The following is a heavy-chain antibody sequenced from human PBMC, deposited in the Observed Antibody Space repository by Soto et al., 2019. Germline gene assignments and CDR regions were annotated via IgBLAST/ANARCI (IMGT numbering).Heavy chain of an antibody. V-gene: IGHV4-31*03. Sequence: QVQLQESGPGLVKPSQTLSLTCTVSGGSISSDGYYWSWIRQHPGKGLEWIGYIYYSGSTYYNPSLKSRVTISVDTSKNQFSLKLSSVTAADTAVYYCARSLLFGVAHYYFDYWGQGTLVTVSS. J-gene: IGHJ4*02. CDR1: GGSISSDGYY. CDR2: IYYSGST. D-gene: IGHD3-3*01. CDR3: ARSLLFGVAHYYFDY.